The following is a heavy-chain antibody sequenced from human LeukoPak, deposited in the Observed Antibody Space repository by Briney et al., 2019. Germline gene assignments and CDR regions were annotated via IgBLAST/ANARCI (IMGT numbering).Heavy chain of an antibody. CDR1: GFTFSSYG. CDR2: IRYDGSNK. Sequence: GGSLRPSCAASGFTFSSYGMHWVRQAPGKGLEWVAFIRYDGSNKYYADSVKGRFTISRDNSKNTLYLQMNSLRAEDTAVYYCAKDDLYYGSGSPDYWGQGTLVTVSS. CDR3: AKDDLYYGSGSPDY. J-gene: IGHJ4*02. V-gene: IGHV3-30*02. D-gene: IGHD3-10*01.